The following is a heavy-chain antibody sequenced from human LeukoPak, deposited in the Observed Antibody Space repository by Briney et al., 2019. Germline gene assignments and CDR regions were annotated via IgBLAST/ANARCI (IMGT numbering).Heavy chain of an antibody. D-gene: IGHD6-19*01. CDR1: GGSFSGYY. Sequence: SETLSLTCAVYGGSFSGYYWSWIRQPPGKGLEWVGEINHSGSTNYNPSLKSRVTISVDTSKNQFSLKLSSVTAADTAVYYCARSWSIAVAGPWFDPWGQGTLVTVSS. CDR2: INHSGST. V-gene: IGHV4-34*01. J-gene: IGHJ5*02. CDR3: ARSWSIAVAGPWFDP.